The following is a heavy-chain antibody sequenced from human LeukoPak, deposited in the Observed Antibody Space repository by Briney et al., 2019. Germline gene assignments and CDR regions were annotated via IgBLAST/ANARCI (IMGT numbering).Heavy chain of an antibody. CDR3: ARDVNWDTEHAFDI. V-gene: IGHV4-61*02. CDR2: IYTSGST. D-gene: IGHD7-27*01. Sequence: PSETLSLTCTVSGGSISSGSYYWSWIRQPAGKGLEWIGRIYTSGSTNYNPSLKSRVTISVDTSKNQFSLKLSSVTAADTAVYYCARDVNWDTEHAFDIWGQGTMVTVSS. J-gene: IGHJ3*02. CDR1: GGSISSGSYY.